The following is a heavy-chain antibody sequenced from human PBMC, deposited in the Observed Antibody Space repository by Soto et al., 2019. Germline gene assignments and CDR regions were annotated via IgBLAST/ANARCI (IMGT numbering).Heavy chain of an antibody. CDR3: VRDLVGAPTFDF. V-gene: IGHV3-48*03. D-gene: IGHD1-26*01. J-gene: IGHJ4*02. CDR2: IGISGNTI. CDR1: GFTFSSYE. Sequence: PGGSLRLSCAASGFTFSSYEMNWVRQAPGKGLEWVSYIGISGNTIYFADSVKGRFTISRDNAENSLYLQMNSLTAEDTAVYYCVRDLVGAPTFDFWGQGTLVTVSS.